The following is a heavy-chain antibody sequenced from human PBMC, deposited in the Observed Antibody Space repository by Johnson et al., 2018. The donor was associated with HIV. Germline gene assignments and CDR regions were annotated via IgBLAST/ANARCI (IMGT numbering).Heavy chain of an antibody. CDR1: GFTFSSYG. D-gene: IGHD6-19*01. CDR3: ARYNCVDSSSSGQTDI. J-gene: IGHJ3*02. CDR2: IRYDGSNK. Sequence: QVQLVESGGGVVQPGGSLRLSCAASGFTFSSYGMHWVRQAPGKGLEWVAFIRYDGSNKYYADSVKGRFTISRDNAKNSLYLQMNSLRAEDTALYYCARYNCVDSSSSGQTDIWGQGTMVTVSS. V-gene: IGHV3-30*02.